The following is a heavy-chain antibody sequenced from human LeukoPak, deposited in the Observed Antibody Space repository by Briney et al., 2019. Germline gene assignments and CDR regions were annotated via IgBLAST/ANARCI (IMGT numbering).Heavy chain of an antibody. V-gene: IGHV4-4*02. CDR3: ARGNVLRFLEWLLLDY. Sequence: PSETLSLTCAVPGGSISSSNWWSWVRQPPGKGLEWIGEVYHTGSSNYNPSLKSRVTISVDKSKSQFSPKLSSVTAADTAVYYCARGNVLRFLEWLLLDYWGQGTLVTVSS. J-gene: IGHJ4*02. D-gene: IGHD3-3*01. CDR2: VYHTGSS. CDR1: GGSISSSNW.